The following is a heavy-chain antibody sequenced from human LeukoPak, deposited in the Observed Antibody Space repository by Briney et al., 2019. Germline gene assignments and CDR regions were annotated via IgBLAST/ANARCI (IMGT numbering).Heavy chain of an antibody. CDR3: ARQGGDYGDYGNWFDP. CDR1: GYSFTSYW. J-gene: IGHJ5*02. D-gene: IGHD4-17*01. CDR2: IYPGDSDT. V-gene: IGHV5-51*01. Sequence: GESLKISCKGSGYSFTSYWIGWVRQMPGKGLEWMGIIYPGDSDTRYSPSFQGQVTISADKSISTAYLQWSSLKASDTAMYYCARQGGDYGDYGNWFDPWGQGTLVTVSS.